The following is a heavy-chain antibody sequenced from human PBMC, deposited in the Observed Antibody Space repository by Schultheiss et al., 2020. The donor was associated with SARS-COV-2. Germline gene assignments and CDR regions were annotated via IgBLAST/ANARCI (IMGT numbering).Heavy chain of an antibody. D-gene: IGHD6-19*01. CDR2: ISNDGSNK. CDR3: ARQSSGWYRSLYFQH. V-gene: IGHV3-30*03. CDR1: GFTFSSYG. Sequence: GESLKISCAASGFTFSSYGMHWVRQAPGKGLEWVAVISNDGSNKYYADSVKGRFTISRDNSKNTLYLQMNSLRAEDTAMYYCARQSSGWYRSLYFQHWGQGTLVTVSS. J-gene: IGHJ1*01.